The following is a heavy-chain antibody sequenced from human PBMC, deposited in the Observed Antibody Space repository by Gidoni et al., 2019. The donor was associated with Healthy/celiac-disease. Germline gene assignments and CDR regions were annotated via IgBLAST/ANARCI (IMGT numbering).Heavy chain of an antibody. Sequence: EVQLLESGGGLVQPGGSLRLSCAASGFTFSSYAMRWVRQAPGKGLEWVSAISGSGGSTYYADAVKGRFTISRDNSKNTLYLQMNSLRAEDTAVYYCAKDVSSSGWYYFDYWGQGTLVTVSS. CDR3: AKDVSSSGWYYFDY. CDR1: GFTFSSYA. D-gene: IGHD6-19*01. CDR2: ISGSGGST. J-gene: IGHJ4*02. V-gene: IGHV3-23*01.